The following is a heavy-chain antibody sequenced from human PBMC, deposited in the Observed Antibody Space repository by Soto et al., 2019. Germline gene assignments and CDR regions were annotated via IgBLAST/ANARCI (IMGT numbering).Heavy chain of an antibody. Sequence: QVQLVQSGAEVKKPGASVKISCKASGYAFVTGYIHWVRQAPGKGLEWMGVIYPSGGETRYAQKFQGRVTMTSDTSTSLGYMEVNSLRFEDTAIYYCARDGSRWNFDYCGQGTPVTVSS. CDR3: ARDGSRWNFDY. D-gene: IGHD6-13*01. CDR1: GYAFVTGY. J-gene: IGHJ4*02. CDR2: IYPSGGET. V-gene: IGHV1-46*01.